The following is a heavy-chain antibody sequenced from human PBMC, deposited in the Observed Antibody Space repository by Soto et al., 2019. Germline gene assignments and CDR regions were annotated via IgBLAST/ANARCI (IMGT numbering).Heavy chain of an antibody. Sequence: ASVNVSCKASGGTFSTYTITWVRQAPGQGLEWMGRIIPIIGIINYAQKFQGRVTISADKFTGTAYMELTGLRSDDTAVYYCAGDPDSHYNDSHASSYPWGQGTLVTVSS. V-gene: IGHV1-69*04. CDR2: IIPIIGII. D-gene: IGHD4-4*01. CDR1: GGTFSTYT. CDR3: AGDPDSHYNDSHASSYP. J-gene: IGHJ5*02.